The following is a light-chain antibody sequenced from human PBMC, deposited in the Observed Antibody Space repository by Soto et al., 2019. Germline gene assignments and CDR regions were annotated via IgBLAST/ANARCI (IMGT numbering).Light chain of an antibody. Sequence: EIVLTQSPGTLSLSPGERATLSCRASQSVSSSYLAWYQQKPGQAPRLLIYGASSSATGIPDRFSGSGSGTDFTLTISRLEPEDFAVYYCQQYGSFAYTFGEGTKLEIK. J-gene: IGKJ2*01. CDR3: QQYGSFAYT. V-gene: IGKV3-20*01. CDR1: QSVSSSY. CDR2: GAS.